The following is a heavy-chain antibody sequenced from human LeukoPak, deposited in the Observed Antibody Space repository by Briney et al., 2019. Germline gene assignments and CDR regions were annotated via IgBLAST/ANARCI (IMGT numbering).Heavy chain of an antibody. V-gene: IGHV3-21*01. CDR2: ISSSSSYI. J-gene: IGHJ4*02. CDR1: VFTFSSYS. Sequence: GGSLRLSCAASVFTFSSYSMNWVRQAPWKGLEWVSSISSSSSYIYYADSVKGRLTISGDNAKNSLYLQMNSLRAEDTAVYYCARDFSPDYWGQGTLVTVSS. CDR3: ARDFSPDY.